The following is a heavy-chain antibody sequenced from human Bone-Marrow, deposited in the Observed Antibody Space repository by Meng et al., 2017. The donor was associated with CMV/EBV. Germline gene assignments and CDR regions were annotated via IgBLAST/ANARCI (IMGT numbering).Heavy chain of an antibody. CDR3: ARRKLLRGWFDP. D-gene: IGHD2-15*01. CDR2: IYPGDSDT. Sequence: GGSLRLSCKGSGYSFTSYWIGWVRQMPGKGLEWMGIIYPGDSDTRYSPSFQGQVTISADKSISTAYLQWSSLKASDTAMYYCARRKLLRGWFDPWGQGTLVTVSS. J-gene: IGHJ5*02. V-gene: IGHV5-51*01. CDR1: GYSFTSYW.